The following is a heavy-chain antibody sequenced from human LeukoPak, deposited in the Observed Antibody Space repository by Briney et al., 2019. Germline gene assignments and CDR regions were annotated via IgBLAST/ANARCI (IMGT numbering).Heavy chain of an antibody. CDR3: AKDPRPQIVVVNIIDS. J-gene: IGHJ4*02. V-gene: IGHV3-30*18. D-gene: IGHD2-21*01. CDR2: ISYDGSNK. CDR1: GFTFSNYG. Sequence: GGSLRLSCAASGFTFSNYGMHWVRQAPGKGLEWVAVISYDGSNKYYADSVKGRFTISRDNSKNTLYLQMNSLRVEDTAVYYCAKDPRPQIVVVNIIDSWGQGALVTVSS.